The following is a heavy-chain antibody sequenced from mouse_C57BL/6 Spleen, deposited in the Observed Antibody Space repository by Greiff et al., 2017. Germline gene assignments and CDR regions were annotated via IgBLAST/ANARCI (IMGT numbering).Heavy chain of an antibody. CDR3: ARLGGSLYLDY. Sequence: EVQVVESGGGLVKPGGSLKLSCAASGFTFSSYTMSWVRQTPEKRLEWVATISGGGGNTYYPDSVKGRFTISRDNAKNTLYLQMSSLRSEDTALYYCARLGGSLYLDYWGQGTTLTVSS. J-gene: IGHJ2*01. V-gene: IGHV5-9*01. CDR2: ISGGGGNT. D-gene: IGHD1-1*02. CDR1: GFTFSSYT.